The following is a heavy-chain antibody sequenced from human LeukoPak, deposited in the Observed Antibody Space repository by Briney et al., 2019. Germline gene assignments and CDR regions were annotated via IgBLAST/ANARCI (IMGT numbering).Heavy chain of an antibody. Sequence: SETLSLTCTVSGGSFSSSSYYWGWIRQPAGKGLGWIGRISSSGSTNYNPSLKSRVTISVDTSKNQFSLKLSSVTAADTAVYFCARGPYSYDSSGAFDIWGQGTMVTVSS. D-gene: IGHD3-22*01. CDR1: GGSFSSSSYY. V-gene: IGHV4-61*02. J-gene: IGHJ3*02. CDR3: ARGPYSYDSSGAFDI. CDR2: ISSSGST.